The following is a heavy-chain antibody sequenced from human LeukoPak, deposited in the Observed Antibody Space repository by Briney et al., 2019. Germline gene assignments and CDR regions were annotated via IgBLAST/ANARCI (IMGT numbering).Heavy chain of an antibody. CDR3: ASVYDSSGYYRAFEI. V-gene: IGHV3-66*01. Sequence: GGSLRLSCAASGFTVSSNYMSWVRQAPGKGLEWVSVIYSGGSTYYADSVKGRFTISRDNSKNTLYLQMNSLRAEDTAVYYCASVYDSSGYYRAFEIWGQGTMVTVPS. CDR1: GFTVSSNY. CDR2: IYSGGST. D-gene: IGHD3-22*01. J-gene: IGHJ3*02.